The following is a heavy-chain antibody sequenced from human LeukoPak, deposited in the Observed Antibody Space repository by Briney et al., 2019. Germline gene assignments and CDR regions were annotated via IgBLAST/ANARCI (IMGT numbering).Heavy chain of an antibody. D-gene: IGHD4-17*01. CDR1: GFTFSSYW. V-gene: IGHV3-74*01. J-gene: IGHJ6*02. CDR3: ATLDGDYEIPWDYYYGMDV. Sequence: GGSLRLSCAASGFTFSSYWMHWVRQAPGKGLVWVSRINSDGSSTSYADSVKGRFTISRDNAKNTLYLQMNSLRAEDTAVYYCATLDGDYEIPWDYYYGMDVWGQGTTVTVSS. CDR2: INSDGSST.